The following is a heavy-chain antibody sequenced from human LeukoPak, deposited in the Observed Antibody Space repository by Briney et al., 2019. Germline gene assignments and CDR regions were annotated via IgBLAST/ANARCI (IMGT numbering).Heavy chain of an antibody. CDR2: INPSGGST. D-gene: IGHD3-9*01. Sequence: ASVKVSCKASGYTFTSYYMHWVRQAPGQGLEWMGIINPSGGSTSYAQKFQGRVTMTRDTSISTAYMELNRLRSDDTAVYYCARERGDYDILTDYYEGNCFDPWGQGTLVTVSS. CDR1: GYTFTSYY. CDR3: ARERGDYDILTDYYEGNCFDP. J-gene: IGHJ5*02. V-gene: IGHV1-46*01.